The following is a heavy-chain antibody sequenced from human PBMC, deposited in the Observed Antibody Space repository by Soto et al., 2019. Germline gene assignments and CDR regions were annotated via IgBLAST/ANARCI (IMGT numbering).Heavy chain of an antibody. CDR1: GGTFSSYA. CDR2: IIPIFGTA. D-gene: IGHD2-2*01. V-gene: IGHV1-69*13. CDR3: ARGLPTDIVVVPAATRRPNWFDP. J-gene: IGHJ5*02. Sequence: SVKVSCKXSGGTFSSYAISWVRQAPGQGLEWMGGIIPIFGTANYAQKFQGRVTITADESTSTAYMELSSLRSEDTAVYYCARGLPTDIVVVPAATRRPNWFDPWGQGTLVTVSS.